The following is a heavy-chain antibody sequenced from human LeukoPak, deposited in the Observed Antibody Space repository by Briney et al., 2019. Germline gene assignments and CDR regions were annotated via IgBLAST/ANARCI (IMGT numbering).Heavy chain of an antibody. J-gene: IGHJ4*02. CDR3: ARSDVWGELHLDY. D-gene: IGHD3-16*01. CDR2: ISGYNGKT. V-gene: IGHV1-18*01. CDR1: GYTFNSYG. Sequence: ASVKVSCKASGYTFNSYGISWVRQAPGQGLEWMAWISGYNGKTNYAQKFQGRGTMTTDRSTSTAYMELRSLTSDDTAVYYCARSDVWGELHLDYWGQGTLVTVPS.